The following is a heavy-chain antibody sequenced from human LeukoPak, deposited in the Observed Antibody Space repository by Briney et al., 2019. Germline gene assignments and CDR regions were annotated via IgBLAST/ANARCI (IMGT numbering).Heavy chain of an antibody. J-gene: IGHJ4*02. CDR2: ISSDSTTT. Sequence: PGGSLRLSCAASGFIFSSHGLSWVRQAPGKGLEWLSYISSDSTTTYYAESVKGRFTISGDNARNSLLLQMNSLRAEDTAVYYCVRDAYIAVAGYIDFWGQGTLVTVSS. CDR1: GFIFSSHG. V-gene: IGHV3-48*01. D-gene: IGHD6-19*01. CDR3: VRDAYIAVAGYIDF.